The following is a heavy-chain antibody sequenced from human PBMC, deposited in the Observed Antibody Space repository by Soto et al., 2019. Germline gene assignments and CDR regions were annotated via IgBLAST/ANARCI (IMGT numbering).Heavy chain of an antibody. Sequence: EVQLVESGGGLIQPGGSLRLSCAASGFTVSNNYMSWVRQAPGKGLEWVSLIYSGGSTHYADSVKGRFTISRDNSKNTLYLQMNSLRVADTAVYYCARDPPGIAASGGGGWGQGTLVTVSS. CDR2: IYSGGST. CDR1: GFTVSNNY. V-gene: IGHV3-53*01. D-gene: IGHD6-13*01. CDR3: ARDPPGIAASGGGG. J-gene: IGHJ4*02.